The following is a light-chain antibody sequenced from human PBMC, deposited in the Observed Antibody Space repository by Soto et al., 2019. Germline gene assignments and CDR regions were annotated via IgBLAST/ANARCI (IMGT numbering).Light chain of an antibody. V-gene: IGKV3-20*01. CDR1: QSLSSSQ. J-gene: IGKJ4*01. CDR3: QQFSSYPLP. Sequence: EIVLSQSPGTLSLSPGERATLSCRASQSLSSSQLAWYQQKPGQAPRLLIHDASSRATGIPDRFSGGGSGTDFTLTISRLEPEDFAVYYCQQFSSYPLPFGGGANAAIK. CDR2: DAS.